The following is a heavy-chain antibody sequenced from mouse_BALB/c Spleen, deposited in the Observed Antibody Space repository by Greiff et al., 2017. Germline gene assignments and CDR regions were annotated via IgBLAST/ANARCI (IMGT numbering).Heavy chain of an antibody. D-gene: IGHD2-12*01. Sequence: EVHLVESGGDLVKPGGSLKLSCAASGFTFSSYAMSWVRQTPEKRLEWVASISSGGSTYYPDSVKGRFTISRDNARNILYLQMSSLRSEDTAMYYCARGTTGAWFAYWGQGTLVTVSA. CDR3: ARGTTGAWFAY. V-gene: IGHV5-6-5*01. J-gene: IGHJ3*01. CDR1: GFTFSSYA. CDR2: ISSGGST.